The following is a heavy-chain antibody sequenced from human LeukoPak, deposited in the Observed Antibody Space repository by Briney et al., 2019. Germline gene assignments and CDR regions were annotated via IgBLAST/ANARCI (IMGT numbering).Heavy chain of an antibody. D-gene: IGHD3-3*01. J-gene: IGHJ3*02. Sequence: GGSLRLSCAASGFTFNSYSMNWVRQAPGKGLEWVSYISSRSSTIKYADSVKGRFTISRDTAKNTLYLQMSSLRAEDTAVYYCAKDRENYDFWSGYPNDAFDIWGQGTMVTVSS. CDR3: AKDRENYDFWSGYPNDAFDI. V-gene: IGHV3-48*01. CDR1: GFTFNSYS. CDR2: ISSRSSTI.